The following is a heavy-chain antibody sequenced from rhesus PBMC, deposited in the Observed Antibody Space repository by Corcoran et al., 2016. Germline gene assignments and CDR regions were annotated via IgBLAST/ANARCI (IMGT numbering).Heavy chain of an antibody. J-gene: IGHJ5-2*02. V-gene: IGHV4-127*01. D-gene: IGHD6-37*01. Sequence: QVQLQESGPGLVKPSETLSLTGAVSGYSISSGYGWGWRRQPPGKGLEWIGQIYGGSGSTYYNPSLKSRVTVSKDTSKNQFSLKLSSVTAADTAVYYCARDRGGFMDVWGRGVLVTVSS. CDR3: ARDRGGFMDV. CDR2: IYGGSGST. CDR1: GYSISSGYG.